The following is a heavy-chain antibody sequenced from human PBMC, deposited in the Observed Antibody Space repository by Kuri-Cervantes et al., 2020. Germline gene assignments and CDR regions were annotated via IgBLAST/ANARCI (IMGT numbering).Heavy chain of an antibody. D-gene: IGHD3-3*01. Sequence: KISCKASGYTFTSYDISWVRQAPGQGLEWMGGIIPIFGTANYAQKFQGRVTITADESTSTAYMELSSLRSEDTAVYYCASSLSITIFGGDAFDIWGQGTMVTVSS. CDR2: IIPIFGTA. CDR1: GYTFTSYD. J-gene: IGHJ3*02. CDR3: ASSLSITIFGGDAFDI. V-gene: IGHV1-69*01.